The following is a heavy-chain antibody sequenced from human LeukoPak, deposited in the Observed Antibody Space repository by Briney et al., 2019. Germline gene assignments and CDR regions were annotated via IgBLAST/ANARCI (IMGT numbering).Heavy chain of an antibody. CDR2: ISYDGSNK. CDR3: AKSGTNGDYGPRY. CDR1: GFTFSSYG. V-gene: IGHV3-30*18. Sequence: GGSLRLSCAASGFTFSSYGMHWVRQAPGKGLEWVAVISYDGSNKYYADSVKGRFTISRDNSKNTLYLQMNSLRAEDTAEYYCAKSGTNGDYGPRYWGQGTLVTVSS. J-gene: IGHJ4*02. D-gene: IGHD4-17*01.